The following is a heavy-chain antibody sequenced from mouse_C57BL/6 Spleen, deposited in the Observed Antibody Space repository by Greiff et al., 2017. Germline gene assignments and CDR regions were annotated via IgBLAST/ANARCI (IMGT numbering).Heavy chain of an antibody. CDR3: ARGPYYGSSPAWFAY. CDR1: GFSLTSYG. D-gene: IGHD1-1*01. CDR2: IWSDGST. J-gene: IGHJ3*01. V-gene: IGHV2-6*03. Sequence: VKLMESGPGLVAPSQSLSITCTVSGFSLTSYGVHWVRQPPGKGLEWLVVIWSDGSTTYNSALKSRLSISKDNSKSQVFLKMNSLQTDDTAMYYCARGPYYGSSPAWFAYWGQGTLVTVSA.